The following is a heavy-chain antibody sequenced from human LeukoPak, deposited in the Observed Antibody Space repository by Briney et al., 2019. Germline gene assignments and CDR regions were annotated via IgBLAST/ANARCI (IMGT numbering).Heavy chain of an antibody. CDR1: GFTFSSFA. Sequence: GGSLRLSCAASGFTFSSFAMTWVRQAPGKGLEWVSTVSGSAGRTDYADSVKGRFTISRDNSKNTLYLQMNSLRAEDTAVYYCAKVGVGATDYWGQGTLVTVSS. D-gene: IGHD1-26*01. J-gene: IGHJ4*02. V-gene: IGHV3-23*01. CDR3: AKVGVGATDY. CDR2: VSGSAGRT.